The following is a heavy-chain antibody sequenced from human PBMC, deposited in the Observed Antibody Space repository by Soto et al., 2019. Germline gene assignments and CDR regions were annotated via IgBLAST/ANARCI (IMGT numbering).Heavy chain of an antibody. V-gene: IGHV1-24*01. CDR1: GYTLTEIS. Sequence: ASVEPSSKVSGYTLTEISMHWVRQAPGKGLEWMGGFGPEDGETIYAQKFQGRVTMTEDTSTDTAYMELSSLRSEDTAVYYCATDHSSGWFGGLDPWGQGTLVTVSS. J-gene: IGHJ5*02. D-gene: IGHD6-19*01. CDR3: ATDHSSGWFGGLDP. CDR2: FGPEDGET.